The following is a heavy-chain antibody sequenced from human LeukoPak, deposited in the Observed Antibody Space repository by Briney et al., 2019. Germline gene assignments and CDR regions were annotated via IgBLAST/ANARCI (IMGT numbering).Heavy chain of an antibody. D-gene: IGHD5-18*01. CDR1: GFTFSSYG. CDR3: ARDRGRGYSYGFGY. V-gene: IGHV3-33*01. J-gene: IGHJ4*02. Sequence: GGPLRLSWAASGFTFSSYGMHWVRQAPGKGLEWVAVIWYDGSNKYYADSVKGRFTSSRDNSKNTLYLQMNSLRAEDTAVYYCARDRGRGYSYGFGYWGQGTLVTVSS. CDR2: IWYDGSNK.